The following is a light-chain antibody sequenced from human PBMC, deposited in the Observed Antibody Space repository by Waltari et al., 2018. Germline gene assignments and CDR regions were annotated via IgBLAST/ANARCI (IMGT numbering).Light chain of an antibody. CDR2: DAS. V-gene: IGKV1-33*01. CDR1: QEISNY. CDR3: QQYDNLALT. J-gene: IGKJ4*01. Sequence: DIQMTQSPSSLSASVGERVTITCQASQEISNYLNWYQQKPGKAPKLLIYDASNLETGVPSRFSGSGSGTDLTFTISSLQPEDIATYYCQQYDNLALTFGGGTKVEIK.